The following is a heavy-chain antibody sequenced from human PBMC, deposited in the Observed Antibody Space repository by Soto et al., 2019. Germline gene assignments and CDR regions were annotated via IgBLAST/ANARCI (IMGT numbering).Heavy chain of an antibody. D-gene: IGHD2-2*01. Sequence: EVQLVESGGGLVQPGGSLRLSCEASGFTLTNYWMSWVRQAPGKGLEWVANIKPDGGVKSYVDSVKGRFTISSDNAKKSVSLQMNSLRAEDTAVYYCERDVDRFCASTSCFGYFDLWGQGILVTVSS. CDR2: IKPDGGVK. CDR1: GFTLTNYW. V-gene: IGHV3-7*03. CDR3: ERDVDRFCASTSCFGYFDL. J-gene: IGHJ4*02.